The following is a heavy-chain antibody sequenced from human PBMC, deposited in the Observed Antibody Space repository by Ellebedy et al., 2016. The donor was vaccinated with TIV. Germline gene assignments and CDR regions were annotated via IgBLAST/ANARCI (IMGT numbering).Heavy chain of an antibody. CDR1: GGSISSSSHY. Sequence: SETLSLXXTVSGGSISSSSHYWGWIRQPPGKGLEWIGSIYYSGSTYCNPSLKSRVSISVDTSKNQFSLKLSSVTAADTAVYYGARGMGDTAMPCDYWGQGTLVTVSS. D-gene: IGHD5-18*01. V-gene: IGHV4-39*07. CDR2: IYYSGST. CDR3: ARGMGDTAMPCDY. J-gene: IGHJ4*02.